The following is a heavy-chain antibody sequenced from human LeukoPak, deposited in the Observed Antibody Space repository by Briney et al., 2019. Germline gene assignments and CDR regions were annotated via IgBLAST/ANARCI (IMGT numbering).Heavy chain of an antibody. V-gene: IGHV1-69*05. Sequence: GASVKVSCKASGGTISSYAISWVRQAPGQGLAWMGGIIPIFGTANYAQKFQGRVTITTDESTSTAYMELSSLRSEDTAVYYCASTRFLEWLGYYYMDVWGKGTTVTVSS. D-gene: IGHD3-3*01. CDR3: ASTRFLEWLGYYYMDV. CDR1: GGTISSYA. J-gene: IGHJ6*03. CDR2: IIPIFGTA.